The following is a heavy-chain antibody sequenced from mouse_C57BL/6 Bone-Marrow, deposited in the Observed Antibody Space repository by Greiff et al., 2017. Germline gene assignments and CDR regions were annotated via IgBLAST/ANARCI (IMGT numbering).Heavy chain of an antibody. V-gene: IGHV1-15*01. CDR2: IDPETGGT. J-gene: IGHJ2*01. CDR1: CYTFTDSE. CDR3: TKIPFTGP. D-gene: IGHD5-1-1*01. Sequence: QVQLQQSGAELVSPGPSVTLSCKASCYTFTDSEMHLVKQTPVHGLEWIGAIDPETGGTAYNQKFQGKAILTADKSSSTAYMELRSLTSEDSAVYYCTKIPFTGPWGQGATLTAFS.